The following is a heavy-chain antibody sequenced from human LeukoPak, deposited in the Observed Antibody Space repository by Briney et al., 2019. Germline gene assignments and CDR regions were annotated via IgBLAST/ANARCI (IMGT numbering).Heavy chain of an antibody. V-gene: IGHV1-8*01. J-gene: IGHJ5*02. Sequence: ASVKVSCKASGYTFTSYDINWVRQATGQGLEWMGWMNPNSGNTGYAQKFQGRVTMNRNNSISTAYMALSSLRSEDTAVYYCASVRRKSPGTTNWFDPWGQGTLVTVSS. CDR3: ASVRRKSPGTTNWFDP. D-gene: IGHD1-7*01. CDR2: MNPNSGNT. CDR1: GYTFTSYD.